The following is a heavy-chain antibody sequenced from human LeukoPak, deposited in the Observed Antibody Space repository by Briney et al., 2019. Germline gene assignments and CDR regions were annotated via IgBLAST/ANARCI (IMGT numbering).Heavy chain of an antibody. J-gene: IGHJ4*02. D-gene: IGHD6-19*01. V-gene: IGHV1-18*04. CDR2: ISAYNGNT. CDR1: GYTFTGYY. CDR3: ARGSTPGIAVAGTI. Sequence: ASVKVSCKASGYTFTGYYMHWVRQAPGQGLEWMGWISAYNGNTNYAQKLQGRVTMTTDTSTSTAYMELRSLRSDDTAVYYCARGSTPGIAVAGTIWGQGTLVTVSS.